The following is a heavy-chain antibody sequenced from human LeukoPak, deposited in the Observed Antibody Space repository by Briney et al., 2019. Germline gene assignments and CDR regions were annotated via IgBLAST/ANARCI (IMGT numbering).Heavy chain of an antibody. Sequence: SETLSLTCTVSGGSISSYYWSWIRQPPGKGLEWIGYIYYSGSTNYNPSLKSRVTISVDTSKNQFSRKQSCVTAADTAVYYCARVSIGVSLDYWGQGTLVTVSS. J-gene: IGHJ4*02. V-gene: IGHV4-59*01. D-gene: IGHD3-22*01. CDR3: ARVSIGVSLDY. CDR1: GGSISSYY. CDR2: IYYSGST.